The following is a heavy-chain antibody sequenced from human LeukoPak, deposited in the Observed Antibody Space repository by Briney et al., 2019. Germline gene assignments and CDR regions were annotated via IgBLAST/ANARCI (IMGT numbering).Heavy chain of an antibody. CDR3: ARVLTGSYWYFDL. CDR1: GYPFTNYY. D-gene: IGHD7-27*01. Sequence: ASVKVSCKASGYPFTNYYMHWVRQAPGQGLEWMGVVNPSGGSTSYAQKFQGRVTMTRDTSTSTVYMELSSLRSEDTAVYHCARVLTGSYWYFDLWGRGTLVTVSS. V-gene: IGHV1-46*03. CDR2: VNPSGGST. J-gene: IGHJ2*01.